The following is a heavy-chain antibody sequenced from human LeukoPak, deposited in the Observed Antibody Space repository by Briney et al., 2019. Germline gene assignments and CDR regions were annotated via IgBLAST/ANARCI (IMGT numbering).Heavy chain of an antibody. D-gene: IGHD3-10*01. CDR2: ISGSGGST. Sequence: GGSQRLSCAASGFTFSSYAMSWVRQAPGKGLEWVSAISGSGGSTYYADSVKGRFTISRDNSKNTLYLQMNSLRAEDTAVYYCAKGPYYYGSGGDVDAFDIWGQGTMVTVSS. V-gene: IGHV3-23*01. CDR1: GFTFSSYA. J-gene: IGHJ3*02. CDR3: AKGPYYYGSGGDVDAFDI.